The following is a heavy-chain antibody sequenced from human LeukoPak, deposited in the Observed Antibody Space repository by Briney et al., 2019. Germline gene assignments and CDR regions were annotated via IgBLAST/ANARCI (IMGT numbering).Heavy chain of an antibody. CDR3: AKDIGGFGELLYYFDY. Sequence: GRSLRLSCAASGFTFDDYAMHWVRQAPGKGLEWVSGISWNSGSIGYADSVKGRFTISRDNAKNSLYLQMNSLRAEDTALYYCAKDIGGFGELLYYFDYWGQGTLVTVSS. J-gene: IGHJ4*02. D-gene: IGHD3-10*01. CDR1: GFTFDDYA. V-gene: IGHV3-9*01. CDR2: ISWNSGSI.